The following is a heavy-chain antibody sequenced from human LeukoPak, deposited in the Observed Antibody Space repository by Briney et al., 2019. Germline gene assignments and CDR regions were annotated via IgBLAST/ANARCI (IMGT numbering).Heavy chain of an antibody. J-gene: IGHJ4*02. CDR3: ARLKRIQLWVFDY. D-gene: IGHD5-18*01. CDR1: GYSISSGYY. V-gene: IGHV4-38-2*02. Sequence: SETLSLTCTVSGYSISSGYYWGWIRQPPGKGLEWIASIYHSGSTYYNPSLKSRVTISVDTSKNQFSLKLSSVTAADTAVYYCARLKRIQLWVFDYWGQGTLVTVSS. CDR2: IYHSGST.